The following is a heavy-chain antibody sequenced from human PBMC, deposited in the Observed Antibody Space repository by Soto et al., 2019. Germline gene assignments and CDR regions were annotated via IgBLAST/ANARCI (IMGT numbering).Heavy chain of an antibody. CDR3: AKFASTTVTHFDY. CDR1: GFTFSNHG. V-gene: IGHV3-23*01. CDR2: ISGGGTSL. Sequence: GGSLRLSCAASGFTFSNHGMGWVRQAPGKGLEWVSIISGGGTSLYYADSVKDRFTISRDNSKNTLYLQMKSLRAEDTAIYYCAKFASTTVTHFDYWGQGTLVTVSS. D-gene: IGHD4-17*01. J-gene: IGHJ4*02.